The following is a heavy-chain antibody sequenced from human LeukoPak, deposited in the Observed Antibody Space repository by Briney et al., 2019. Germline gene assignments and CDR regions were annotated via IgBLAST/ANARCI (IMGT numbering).Heavy chain of an antibody. CDR3: AKDSYYDSSGSFDY. V-gene: IGHV3-66*01. CDR1: EFSVGSNY. J-gene: IGHJ4*02. Sequence: GGSLRLSCAASEFSVGSNYMTWVRQAPGKGLEWVSLIYSGGSTYYADSVKGRFTISRDNSKNTLYLQMNSLRAEDTAVYYCAKDSYYDSSGSFDYWGQGTLVTVSS. D-gene: IGHD3-22*01. CDR2: IYSGGST.